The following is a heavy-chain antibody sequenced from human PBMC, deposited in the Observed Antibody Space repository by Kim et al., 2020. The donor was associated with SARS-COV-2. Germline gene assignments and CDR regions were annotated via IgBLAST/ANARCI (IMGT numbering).Heavy chain of an antibody. CDR1: GYTFTSYY. D-gene: IGHD2-21*02. Sequence: ASVKVSCKASGYTFTSYYMHWVRQAPGQGLEWMGIINPSGGSTSYAQKFQGRVTMTRDTSTSTVYMELSSLRSEDTAVYYCARDWSRSRPRNCGGDCSYFDYWGQGTLVTVSS. J-gene: IGHJ4*02. CDR3: ARDWSRSRPRNCGGDCSYFDY. V-gene: IGHV1-46*01. CDR2: INPSGGST.